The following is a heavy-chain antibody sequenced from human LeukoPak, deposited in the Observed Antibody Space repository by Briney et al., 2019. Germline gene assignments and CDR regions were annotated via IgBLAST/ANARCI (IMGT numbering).Heavy chain of an antibody. J-gene: IGHJ4*02. D-gene: IGHD2-21*02. V-gene: IGHV4-4*02. CDR2: IYHSGST. CDR1: GASISSTNW. Sequence: SETLSLTCAVSGASISSTNWWTWVRQPPGKGLGWIGEIYHSGSTNYNPSLKSRVTISVDKSNNQFSLKLSSVTAADTAVYYCARLVVVTATTPNFDYWGQGTLVTVSS. CDR3: ARLVVVTATTPNFDY.